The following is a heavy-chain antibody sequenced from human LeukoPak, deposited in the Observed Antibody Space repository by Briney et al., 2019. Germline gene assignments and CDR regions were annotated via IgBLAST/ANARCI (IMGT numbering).Heavy chain of an antibody. Sequence: PGGSLRLSCAASDFTFSDYGMHWVRQAPGKGLEWVAFIRFDGGNEIYGDSVKGRFTISRGDSKDTLYLQMNSLSAEDTAVYFCAKAGYSTSWYCLDFWGQGTLVTVSS. J-gene: IGHJ4*02. CDR2: IRFDGGNE. CDR1: DFTFSDYG. D-gene: IGHD6-13*01. CDR3: AKAGYSTSWYCLDF. V-gene: IGHV3-30*02.